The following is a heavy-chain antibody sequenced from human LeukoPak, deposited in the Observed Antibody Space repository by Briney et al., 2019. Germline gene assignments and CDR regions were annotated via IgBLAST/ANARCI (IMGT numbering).Heavy chain of an antibody. V-gene: IGHV6-1*01. J-gene: IGHJ2*01. D-gene: IGHD2-15*01. CDR1: GDSVSSSSAT. Sequence: SQALSLTCGISGDSVSSSSATWNWFRQSPSRGLEWLGRTYYKSKWYNDYAVSVKSRITISPDTSRNQFSLQLSSVTPDDTAVYYCARDPSGGFRWYVDLWGRGTLVTVSS. CDR3: ARDPSGGFRWYVDL. CDR2: TYYKSKWYN.